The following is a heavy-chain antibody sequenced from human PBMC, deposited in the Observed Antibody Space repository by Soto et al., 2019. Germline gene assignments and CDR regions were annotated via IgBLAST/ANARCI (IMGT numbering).Heavy chain of an antibody. CDR1: GFTFSSYS. Sequence: EVQLVESGGGLVQPGGSLRLSCAASGFTFSSYSMNWVRQAPGKGLEWVSYISSSSSTIYYADSVKGRFTISRDNAKNSLYLQMNSLRDEDTAVYYCASSGRGYYYYGMDVWGQGTTVTVSS. CDR2: ISSSSSTI. D-gene: IGHD6-19*01. J-gene: IGHJ6*02. V-gene: IGHV3-48*02. CDR3: ASSGRGYYYYGMDV.